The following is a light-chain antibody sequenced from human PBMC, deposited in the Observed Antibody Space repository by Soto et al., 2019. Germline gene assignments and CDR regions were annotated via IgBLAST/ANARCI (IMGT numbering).Light chain of an antibody. CDR3: QQYGSSPRT. CDR1: QSVSNF. J-gene: IGKJ1*01. CDR2: DVS. V-gene: IGKV3-20*01. Sequence: EIVLTQSPATLSLSPGERAILSCRASQSVSNFLAWYQQKPGQAPRLLIFDVSTRATGVPPRFSGSGSGTDFTLTISRLDPEDFAVYFCQQYGSSPRTFGQGTKV.